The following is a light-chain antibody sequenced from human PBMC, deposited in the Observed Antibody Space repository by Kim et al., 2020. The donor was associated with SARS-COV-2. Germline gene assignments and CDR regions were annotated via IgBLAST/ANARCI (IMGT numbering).Light chain of an antibody. CDR3: QVWDSSRDSIL. Sequence: APGKTATITCGGSGIGSESVHWYQQKPGQAPVLIVYADSNRPSGIPERFSASTSGSTATLTVSRVEAGDEADYFCQVWDSSRDSILFGEGTQLTVL. CDR2: ADS. J-gene: IGLJ2*01. CDR1: GIGSES. V-gene: IGLV3-21*03.